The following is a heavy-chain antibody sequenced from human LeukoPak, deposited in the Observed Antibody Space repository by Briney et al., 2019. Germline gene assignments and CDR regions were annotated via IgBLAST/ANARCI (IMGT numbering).Heavy chain of an antibody. V-gene: IGHV4-38-2*01. CDR2: IYHTGNT. CDR1: GYSISSGYY. CDR3: ARAGGSSSPYYYYYMDV. J-gene: IGHJ6*03. Sequence: PSETLSLTCAVAGYSISSGYYWAWIRQPPGRGLEWIANIYHTGNTYHDPSLNSRVTMSVDTSKNQFSLRLSSVTAADTAVYYCARAGGSSSPYYYYYMDVWGKGTTVTVSS. D-gene: IGHD6-6*01.